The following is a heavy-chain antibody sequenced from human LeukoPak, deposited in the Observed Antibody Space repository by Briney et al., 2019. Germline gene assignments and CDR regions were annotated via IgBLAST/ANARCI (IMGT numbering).Heavy chain of an antibody. D-gene: IGHD2-2*02. Sequence: ASVKVSCKASGYTFTVHYIHWVRQAPGQGPEWMGWLNPNSGDANYPQKFQGRVTMTRDTSISTAYMEMSSLRSDDTAVYYCARDPGDCSSTSCYTGVFFDYWGQGTLVSVSS. CDR3: ARDPGDCSSTSCYTGVFFDY. CDR1: GYTFTVHY. CDR2: LNPNSGDA. V-gene: IGHV1-2*02. J-gene: IGHJ4*02.